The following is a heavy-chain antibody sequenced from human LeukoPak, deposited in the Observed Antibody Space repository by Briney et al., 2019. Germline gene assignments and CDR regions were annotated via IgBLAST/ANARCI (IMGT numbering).Heavy chain of an antibody. V-gene: IGHV4-59*01. CDR3: ARSADIVILPAAMAFDP. J-gene: IGHJ5*02. CDR2: IYYSGST. CDR1: GVSISSYY. D-gene: IGHD2-2*01. Sequence: PSETLSLTCIVSGVSISSYYWNWIRQPPGKGLEWIGYIYYSGSTNYNPSLKSRVTISVDTSKNQFSLKLSSVTAADMAVYYCARSADIVILPAAMAFDPWGQGTLVTVSS.